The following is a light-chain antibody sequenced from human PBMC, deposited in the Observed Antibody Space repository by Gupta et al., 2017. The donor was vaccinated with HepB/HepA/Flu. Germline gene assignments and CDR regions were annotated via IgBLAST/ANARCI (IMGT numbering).Light chain of an antibody. CDR1: SDDVGTYKY. J-gene: IGLJ3*02. V-gene: IGLV2-14*03. Sequence: QSALTQPASVSGSPGQSITISCTGTSDDVGTYKYVSWYQQHPGKAPKLIIYDVSNRPAGVSNRFSGSKSGNTAYLTXSXLQAEDXADYYCSSYTSTSTRVFGGGTKLTVL. CDR2: DVS. CDR3: SSYTSTSTRV.